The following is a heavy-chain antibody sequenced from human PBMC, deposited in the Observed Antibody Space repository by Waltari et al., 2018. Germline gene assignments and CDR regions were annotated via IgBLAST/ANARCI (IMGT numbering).Heavy chain of an antibody. CDR1: GSPFSNSA. J-gene: IGHJ4*02. CDR3: AKEESPNDY. V-gene: IGHV3-23*01. Sequence: EVQLLESGGGFVQPGGSLRRSCAVSGSPFSNSAMTWVRQAPGKGLEWVSSINIRGTSTFYADSVKGRFTISRDNSKNTLYLQMNSLRAEDTAVYYCAKEESPNDYWGQGTLVTVSS. CDR2: INIRGTST.